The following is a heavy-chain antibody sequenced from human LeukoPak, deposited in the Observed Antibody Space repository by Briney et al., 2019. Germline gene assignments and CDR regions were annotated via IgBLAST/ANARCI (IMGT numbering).Heavy chain of an antibody. CDR2: IYYSGST. V-gene: IGHV4-31*03. Sequence: SETLSLTCTVSGGSISSGGYYWSWIRQHPGKGLEWIGYIYYSGSTYYNPSLKSRVTISVDTSKNQFSLKLSSVTAADTVVYYCASKVLSTGDGYKYGTDYWGQGTLVTVSS. D-gene: IGHD5-24*01. J-gene: IGHJ4*02. CDR1: GGSISSGGYY. CDR3: ASKVLSTGDGYKYGTDY.